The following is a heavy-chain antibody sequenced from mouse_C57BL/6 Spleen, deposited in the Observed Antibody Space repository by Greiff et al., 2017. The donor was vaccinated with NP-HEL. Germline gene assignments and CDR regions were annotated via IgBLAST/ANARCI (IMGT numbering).Heavy chain of an antibody. CDR1: GYTFTSYW. D-gene: IGHD3-3*01. CDR3: ARYGDCCSHWYFDD. Sequence: QVQLQQPGAELVRPGSSVKLSCKASGYTFTSYWLDWVKQRPGQGLEWIGNIYPSDSETHYNQKFKDKATLTVDKSSSTAYMQLSSLTSEDSAVYYCARYGDCCSHWYFDDWGKGTTVTVSS. CDR2: IYPSDSET. V-gene: IGHV1-61*01. J-gene: IGHJ1*03.